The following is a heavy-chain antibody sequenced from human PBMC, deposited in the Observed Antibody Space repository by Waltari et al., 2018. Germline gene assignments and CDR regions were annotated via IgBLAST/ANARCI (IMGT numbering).Heavy chain of an antibody. CDR3: NKGGATTDTGDY. CDR1: GYTFTDYH. CDR2: VDPEDGET. V-gene: IGHV1-69-2*01. D-gene: IGHD1-26*01. J-gene: IGHJ4*02. Sequence: EVQLVQSGAEVKKPEATVTISCKASGYTFTDYHMHWVQQAPGKGLEWMGRVDPEDGETIYAEKFQGRVTITADTSTDTAYMELSSLRSEDTAVYYCNKGGATTDTGDYWGQGTLVTVSS.